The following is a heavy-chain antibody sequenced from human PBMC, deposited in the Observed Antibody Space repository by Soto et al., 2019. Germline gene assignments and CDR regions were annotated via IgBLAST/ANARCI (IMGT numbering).Heavy chain of an antibody. Sequence: GGSLRLSCAASGFTFDDYAMHWVRQAPGKGLEWVSGISWNSGSIGYADSVKGRFTISRDNAKNSLYLQMNSLRAEDTALYYCAKDKQWQWLVPGEAFDIWGQGTMVTVSS. CDR3: AKDKQWQWLVPGEAFDI. CDR2: ISWNSGSI. D-gene: IGHD6-19*01. J-gene: IGHJ3*02. CDR1: GFTFDDYA. V-gene: IGHV3-9*01.